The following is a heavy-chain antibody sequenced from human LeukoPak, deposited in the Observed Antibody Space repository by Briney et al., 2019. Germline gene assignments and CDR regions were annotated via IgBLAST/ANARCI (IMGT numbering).Heavy chain of an antibody. Sequence: GGSLRLSCAASGFTVRSNYMSWVRQAPGKGLEWVSVIYSGGSTYYADSVKGRFPISRDNSKNTLYLQMNSLRAEDTAVYYCGTAAAGPVYFDYWGQGTLVTVSS. CDR1: GFTVRSNY. V-gene: IGHV3-53*01. CDR2: IYSGGST. D-gene: IGHD6-13*01. CDR3: GTAAAGPVYFDY. J-gene: IGHJ4*02.